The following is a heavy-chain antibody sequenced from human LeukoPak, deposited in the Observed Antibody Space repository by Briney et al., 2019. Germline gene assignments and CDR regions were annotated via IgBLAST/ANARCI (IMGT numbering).Heavy chain of an antibody. Sequence: PSETLSLTCAVSGGSISSNNWWSWVRQPPNKGLEWIGEMYHSGSAIYNPSLKSRVTISVDTSKNQFSLKLSSVTAADTAVYYCARHDYDSSGPYYFDYWGQGTLVTVSS. CDR3: ARHDYDSSGPYYFDY. D-gene: IGHD3-22*01. CDR1: GGSISSNNW. CDR2: MYHSGSA. J-gene: IGHJ4*02. V-gene: IGHV4-4*02.